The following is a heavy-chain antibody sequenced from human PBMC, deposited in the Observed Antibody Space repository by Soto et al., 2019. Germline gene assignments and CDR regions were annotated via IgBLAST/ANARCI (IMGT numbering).Heavy chain of an antibody. CDR1: GYTFSDYY. CDR3: AKDPATAKPEGVDF. CDR2: INPNSGGT. V-gene: IGHV1-2*02. D-gene: IGHD1-1*01. Sequence: ASVKVSCKASGYTFSDYYIHWLRQAPGQGLEWMGWINPNSGGTKYAPKFRGGVTMTRDTSINTAYMEVSRLRSGDTAVYYCAKDPATAKPEGVDFWGQGTLVTVSS. J-gene: IGHJ4*02.